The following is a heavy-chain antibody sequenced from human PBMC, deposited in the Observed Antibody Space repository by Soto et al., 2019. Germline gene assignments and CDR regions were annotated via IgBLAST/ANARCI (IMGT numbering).Heavy chain of an antibody. V-gene: IGHV4-34*01. CDR2: INHSGSA. Sequence: SETLSLTCAVYGGSFSGYYWSWIRQPPGKGLEWIGEINHSGSANYNPSLKSRVTISVDTSKNQFSLKLSSVTAADTAVYYCARDLYGDYGGFDYYYGMDVWGQGTTVT. CDR1: GGSFSGYY. CDR3: ARDLYGDYGGFDYYYGMDV. D-gene: IGHD4-17*01. J-gene: IGHJ6*02.